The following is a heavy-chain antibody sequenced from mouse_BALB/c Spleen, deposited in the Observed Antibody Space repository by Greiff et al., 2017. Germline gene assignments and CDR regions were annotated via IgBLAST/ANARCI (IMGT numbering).Heavy chain of an antibody. D-gene: IGHD2-1*01. CDR3: ARGQRTYGNYADY. J-gene: IGHJ2*01. V-gene: IGHV5-6-5*01. CDR2: ISSGGST. CDR1: GFTFSSYA. Sequence: DVKLVESGGGLVKPGGSLKLSCAASGFTFSSYAMSWVRQTPEKRLEWVASISSGGSTYYPDSVKGRFTISRDNARNILYLQMSSLRSEDTAMYYCARGQRTYGNYADYWGQGTTLTVSS.